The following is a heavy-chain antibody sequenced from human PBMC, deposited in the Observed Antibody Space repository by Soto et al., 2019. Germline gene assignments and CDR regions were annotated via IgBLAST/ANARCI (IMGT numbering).Heavy chain of an antibody. CDR2: IIPVLDVR. Sequence: QVQLVQSGAEVKKSGSSVKVSCKASGDTFDSYTFSWVRQAPGQGLEWMGRIIPVLDVRTYSQNFQGRVTITADKSTNTVYMELSSLTSEDTALYYCAARSCSTTTCFHSAPYCGQGTLVAVSS. V-gene: IGHV1-69*02. CDR1: GDTFDSYT. D-gene: IGHD2-2*01. J-gene: IGHJ4*02. CDR3: AARSCSTTTCFHSAPY.